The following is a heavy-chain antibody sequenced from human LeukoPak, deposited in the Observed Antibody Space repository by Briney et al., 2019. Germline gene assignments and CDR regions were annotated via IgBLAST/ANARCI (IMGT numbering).Heavy chain of an antibody. V-gene: IGHV4-39*07. Sequence: SETLSLTCTVSGGSISSSSYYWGWIRQPPGKGLEWIGNIFYSGTTYYNPSLKSRVTISVDTSKNQFSLKLSSVTAADTAVYYCARAGIVATSFFDYWGQGTLVTVSS. CDR3: ARAGIVATSFFDY. CDR2: IFYSGTT. CDR1: GGSISSSSYY. J-gene: IGHJ4*02. D-gene: IGHD5-12*01.